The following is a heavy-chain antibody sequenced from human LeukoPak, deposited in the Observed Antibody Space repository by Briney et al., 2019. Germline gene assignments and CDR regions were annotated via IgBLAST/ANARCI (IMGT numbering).Heavy chain of an antibody. D-gene: IGHD3-10*01. CDR2: ISGSGGST. J-gene: IGHJ5*02. V-gene: IGHV3-23*01. CDR1: GFTFSSYA. CDR3: AKDPGGSGAFDP. Sequence: GALRLSCAASGFTFSSYAMSWVRQAPGKGLEWVSAISGSGGSTYYADSVKGRFTISRDNSKNTLYLQMNSLRAEDTAVYYCAKDPGGSGAFDPWGQGTLVTVSS.